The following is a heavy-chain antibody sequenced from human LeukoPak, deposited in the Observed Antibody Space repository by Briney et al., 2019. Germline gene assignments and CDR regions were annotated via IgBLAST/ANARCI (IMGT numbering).Heavy chain of an antibody. J-gene: IGHJ4*02. Sequence: GGSLRLSCAASGFTFSSYGMHWVRQAPGKGLEWVAVISYDGSNKYYADSVKGRFTISRDNSKNTLYLQMNSLRAEDTAVYYCARSRGYCSGGSCYSDGYWGQGTLVTVSS. CDR1: GFTFSSYG. V-gene: IGHV3-30*03. D-gene: IGHD2-15*01. CDR3: ARSRGYCSGGSCYSDGY. CDR2: ISYDGSNK.